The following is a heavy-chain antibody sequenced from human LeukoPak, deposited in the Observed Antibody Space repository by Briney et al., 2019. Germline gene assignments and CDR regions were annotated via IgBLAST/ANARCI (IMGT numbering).Heavy chain of an antibody. V-gene: IGHV3-21*01. Sequence: GGSLRLSCEASGFTFSSYSMNWVRQAPGKGLEWVSSVSSSSSYIYYADSVKGRFTISRDNAKNSLYLQMNSLRAEDTAVYYCARAHYYDSSGYYYDYWGQGTLVTVSS. D-gene: IGHD3-22*01. CDR1: GFTFSSYS. CDR2: VSSSSSYI. CDR3: ARAHYYDSSGYYYDY. J-gene: IGHJ4*02.